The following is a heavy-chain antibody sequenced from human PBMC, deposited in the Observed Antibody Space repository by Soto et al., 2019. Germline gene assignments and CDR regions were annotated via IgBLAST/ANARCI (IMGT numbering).Heavy chain of an antibody. J-gene: IGHJ2*01. Sequence: EVQLVESGGGLVQPGGSLRLSCAASGFTFSSYWMSWVRQAPGKGLEWVANIKQDGSEKYYVDSVKGRFTISRDNAKNSLYLQMNRLRAEDTAVYYCARRYYGSGSYWMGGFFWYFDLWGRGTLVTVSS. D-gene: IGHD3-10*01. CDR3: ARRYYGSGSYWMGGFFWYFDL. CDR2: IKQDGSEK. V-gene: IGHV3-7*01. CDR1: GFTFSSYW.